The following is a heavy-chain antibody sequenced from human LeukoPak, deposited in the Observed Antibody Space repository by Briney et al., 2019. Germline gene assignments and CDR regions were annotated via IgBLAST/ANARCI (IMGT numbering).Heavy chain of an antibody. CDR3: ARLKYYDSTGYSPGYYMDV. Sequence: SETLSLTCAVSGGSIINYYWSWIRQPAGTGLEWVGRIYVTGSTIYNPSLQSRLSMSVDTSKNQFSLRLTSVTAADTAVYYCARLKYYDSTGYSPGYYMDVWGKGITVTVSS. CDR1: GGSIINYY. J-gene: IGHJ6*03. CDR2: IYVTGST. V-gene: IGHV4-4*07. D-gene: IGHD3-22*01.